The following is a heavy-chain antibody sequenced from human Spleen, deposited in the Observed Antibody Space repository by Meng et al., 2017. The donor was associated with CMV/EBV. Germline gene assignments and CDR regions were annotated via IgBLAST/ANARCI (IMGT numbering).Heavy chain of an antibody. J-gene: IGHJ4*02. CDR3: ARDLVDTAMVRFDY. D-gene: IGHD5-18*01. V-gene: IGHV1-18*01. CDR1: CYTFTSYG. Sequence: ASCYTFTSYGISWVRQAPGQGLEWMGWISAYNGNTNYAQKLQGRVTMTTDTSTSTAYMELRSLRSDDTAVYYCARDLVDTAMVRFDYWGQGTLVTVSS. CDR2: ISAYNGNT.